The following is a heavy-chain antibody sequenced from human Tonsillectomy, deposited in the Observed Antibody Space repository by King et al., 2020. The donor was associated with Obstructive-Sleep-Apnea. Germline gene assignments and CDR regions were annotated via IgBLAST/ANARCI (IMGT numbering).Heavy chain of an antibody. CDR3: ARGRYYGSGSFPYYFDY. CDR1: GGSISSYY. J-gene: IGHJ4*02. CDR2: IYYSGST. D-gene: IGHD3-10*01. Sequence: QLQESGPRLVKPSETLSLTCTVSGGSISSYYWSWIRQPPGKGLEWIGFIYYSGSTNYNPSLTSRVTISVDTSKNQFSLKLSSVTAADTAVYYCARGRYYGSGSFPYYFDYWGQGALVTVSS. V-gene: IGHV4-59*01.